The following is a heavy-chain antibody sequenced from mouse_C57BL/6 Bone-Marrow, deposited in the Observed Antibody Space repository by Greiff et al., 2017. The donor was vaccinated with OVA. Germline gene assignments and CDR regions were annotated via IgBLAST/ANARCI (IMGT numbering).Heavy chain of an antibody. CDR2: IRLKSDNYAT. D-gene: IGHD2-4*01. Sequence: EVKLVESGGGLVQPGGSMKLSCVASGFTFSNYWMNWVRQSPEKGLEWVAQIRLKSDNYATHYAESVKGRFTISRDDSKSSVYLQMNNLRAEDTGIYYCTGGGLRRAFDYGGQGTTLTVSS. J-gene: IGHJ2*01. CDR3: TGGGLRRAFDY. CDR1: GFTFSNYW. V-gene: IGHV6-3*01.